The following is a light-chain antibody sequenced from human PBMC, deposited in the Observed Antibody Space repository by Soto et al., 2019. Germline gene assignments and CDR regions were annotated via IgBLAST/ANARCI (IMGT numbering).Light chain of an antibody. CDR3: QTWCSGIVV. J-gene: IGLJ2*01. CDR1: SGHSNYA. CDR2: LNSDGSH. Sequence: QPVLTQSPSASASLGASVKLTCTLSSGHSNYAIAWHQQQSEKGPRYLMKLNSDGSHSQGAGIPDRFSGSSSGAERYLTISSLQSEDEADYYCQTWCSGIVVFGGGTKLTVL. V-gene: IGLV4-69*01.